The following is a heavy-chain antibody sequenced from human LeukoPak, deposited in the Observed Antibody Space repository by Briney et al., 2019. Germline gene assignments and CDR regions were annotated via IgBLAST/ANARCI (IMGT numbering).Heavy chain of an antibody. CDR2: LNPDSGKT. CDR3: ARGGQYYDFWSGPQTGDYYYYYYMDV. D-gene: IGHD3-3*01. J-gene: IGHJ6*03. CDR1: GYTFTTYH. Sequence: ASVKVSCKASGYTFTTYHINWVRQASGQGLGWMGWLNPDSGKTGYAQKFQGRVTMTRDTSINTAYMDLSSLTSEDTAVYFCARGGQYYDFWSGPQTGDYYYYYYMDVWGKGTTVAVSS. V-gene: IGHV1-8*01.